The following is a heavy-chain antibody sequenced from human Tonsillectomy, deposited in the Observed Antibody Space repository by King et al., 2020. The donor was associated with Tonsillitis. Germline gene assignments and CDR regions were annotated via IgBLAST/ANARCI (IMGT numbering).Heavy chain of an antibody. CDR1: GFTFSSYA. CDR2: IGVSGDST. D-gene: IGHD3-9*01. Sequence: VQLVESGGGLVQPGGSLRLSCAASGFTFSSYAMSWVRQAPGKGLEWVSAIGVSGDSTYYADSVKGRFTISRDNSKNTLYLQVNSLRAEDTAVYFCAKDSRTTYYGILTGSYFASWGQGTLVTVSS. V-gene: IGHV3-23*04. CDR3: AKDSRTTYYGILTGSYFAS. J-gene: IGHJ4*02.